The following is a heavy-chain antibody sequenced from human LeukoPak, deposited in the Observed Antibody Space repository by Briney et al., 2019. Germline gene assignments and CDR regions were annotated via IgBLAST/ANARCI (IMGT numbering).Heavy chain of an antibody. CDR1: GYTFTRYY. CDR2: ISPSGGST. Sequence: GASVKVSCKAFGYTFTRYYMHWVRQAPGQGPEWMGVISPSGGSTTYAQKFQGRVTLTRDMSTSTDYLELSSLRSEDTAVYYCARTSHYVDIAATIPYGIYYFDYWGQGTLVTVSS. J-gene: IGHJ4*02. D-gene: IGHD5-12*01. CDR3: ARTSHYVDIAATIPYGIYYFDY. V-gene: IGHV1-46*01.